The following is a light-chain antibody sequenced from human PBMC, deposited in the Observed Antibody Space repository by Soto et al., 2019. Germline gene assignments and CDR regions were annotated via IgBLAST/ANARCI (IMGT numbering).Light chain of an antibody. J-gene: IGLJ3*02. V-gene: IGLV2-8*01. CDR2: EVT. Sequence: QSVLTQPPSASGSPGQSVTISCTGTSSDVGGYNYVSWYQQYPGRAPKLMIYEVTKRPSGVPDRFSGSKSGNTASLTVSGLQAEDEADYYCSSYAASNNFYFVFGGGTKRTVL. CDR3: SSYAASNNFYFV. CDR1: SSDVGGYNY.